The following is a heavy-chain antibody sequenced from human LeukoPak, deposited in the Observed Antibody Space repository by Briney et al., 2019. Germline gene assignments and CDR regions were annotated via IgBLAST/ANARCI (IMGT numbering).Heavy chain of an antibody. CDR3: AKDISYGSGSSLRY. D-gene: IGHD3-10*01. Sequence: PGGSLRLSCAASGFTFSSYAMSWVRQAPGKGLEWVSAISGSGGSTYYAGSVKGRFTISRDNSKNTLYLQMNSLRAEDTAVYYCAKDISYGSGSSLRYWGQGTLVTVSS. J-gene: IGHJ4*02. CDR2: ISGSGGST. CDR1: GFTFSSYA. V-gene: IGHV3-23*01.